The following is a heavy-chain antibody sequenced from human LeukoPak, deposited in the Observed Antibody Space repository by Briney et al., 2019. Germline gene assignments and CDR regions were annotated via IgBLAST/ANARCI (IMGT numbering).Heavy chain of an antibody. CDR2: IYYSGST. J-gene: IGHJ4*02. CDR1: GGSISSYY. V-gene: IGHV4-59*01. D-gene: IGHD6-13*01. Sequence: SETLSLXCTVSGGSISSYYWSWIRQPPGKGLEWIGYIYYSGSTNYNPSLMSRLTISVDTSKNQFSLKLTSVTAADTAVYYCSRATSSWRPFDYWGQGALVTVSS. CDR3: SRATSSWRPFDY.